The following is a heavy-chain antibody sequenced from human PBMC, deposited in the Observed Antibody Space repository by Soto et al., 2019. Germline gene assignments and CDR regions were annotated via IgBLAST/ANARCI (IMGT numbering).Heavy chain of an antibody. CDR2: IWYDGSNK. D-gene: IGHD1-26*01. CDR1: GFTFSSYG. Sequence: SLRLSCAASGFTFSSYGMHWVRQAPGKGLEWVAVIWYDGSNKYYADSVKGRFTISRDNSKNTLYLQMNSLRAEDTAVYYCAREKVGATPSYFDYWGQGTLVTVSS. CDR3: AREKVGATPSYFDY. V-gene: IGHV3-33*01. J-gene: IGHJ4*02.